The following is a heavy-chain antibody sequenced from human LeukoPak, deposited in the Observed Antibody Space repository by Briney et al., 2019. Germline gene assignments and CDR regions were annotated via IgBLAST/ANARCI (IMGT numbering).Heavy chain of an antibody. Sequence: GGSLRLSCVVSGFSVSSFGMSWVRQAPGKGLEWISAISVNGETTYYADSVKGRFINSRDTSKNTLYLQLSSLRTEDTAVYYCAQGYSTGWYPSWGRGSLVSVSS. CDR1: GFSVSSFG. D-gene: IGHD6-19*01. CDR3: AQGYSTGWYPS. V-gene: IGHV3-23*01. CDR2: ISVNGETT. J-gene: IGHJ5*02.